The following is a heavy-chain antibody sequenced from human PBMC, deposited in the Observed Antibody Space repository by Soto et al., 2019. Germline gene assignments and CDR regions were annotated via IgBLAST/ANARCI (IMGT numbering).Heavy chain of an antibody. D-gene: IGHD2-21*01. V-gene: IGHV3-11*01. CDR1: GFTFSDYY. Sequence: QVQLVESGGGLVKPGGSLRLSCAASGFTFSDYYMNWIRQAPGKGLEWVSYISSSGTTIYYADSVKGRFTISRDNAKNALFLQMNSLRAEDTALYYCARGHSIFYGMDVWGQGTTVTVSS. CDR2: ISSSGTTI. J-gene: IGHJ6*02. CDR3: ARGHSIFYGMDV.